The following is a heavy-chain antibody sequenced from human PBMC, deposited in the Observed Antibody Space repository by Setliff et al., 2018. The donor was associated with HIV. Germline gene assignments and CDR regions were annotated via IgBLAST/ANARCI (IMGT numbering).Heavy chain of an antibody. Sequence: ASVKVSCKASGYTFTNYAIHWVRQAPGQRLEWMGWINPGNGNTKYSQKFQGRVTITRDTSATTAYMELSSLRSEDTAIFYCEREPIGGDDAFDIWGQGTMVTVSS. D-gene: IGHD2-21*02. V-gene: IGHV1-3*01. CDR1: GYTFTNYA. J-gene: IGHJ3*02. CDR3: EREPIGGDDAFDI. CDR2: INPGNGNT.